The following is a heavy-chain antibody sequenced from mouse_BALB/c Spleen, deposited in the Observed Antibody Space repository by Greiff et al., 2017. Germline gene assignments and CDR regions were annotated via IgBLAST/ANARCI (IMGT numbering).Heavy chain of an antibody. CDR1: GYTFTSYW. J-gene: IGHJ3*01. D-gene: IGHD2-4*01. V-gene: IGHV1S81*02. Sequence: VQLQQPGAELVKPGASVKLSCKASGYTFTSYWIHWVKQRPGQGLEWIGEINPSNGRTNYTEKFKSKNTLTVDKSSSTAYMQLSSLTSEDSAVYYCARAYDYGVAYWGQGTLVTVSA. CDR3: ARAYDYGVAY. CDR2: INPSNGRT.